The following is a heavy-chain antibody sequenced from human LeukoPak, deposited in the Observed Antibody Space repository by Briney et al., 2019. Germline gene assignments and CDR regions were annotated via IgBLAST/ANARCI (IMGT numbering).Heavy chain of an antibody. CDR3: AKDLGYYDSSGLDY. CDR2: ISYDGSNK. Sequence: GGSPRLSCAASGFTFSSYGMHWVRQAPGKGLEWVAVISYDGSNKYYADSVKGRFTISRDNSKNTLYLQMNSLRAEDTAVYYCAKDLGYYDSSGLDYWGQGTLVTVSS. CDR1: GFTFSSYG. J-gene: IGHJ4*02. D-gene: IGHD3-22*01. V-gene: IGHV3-30*18.